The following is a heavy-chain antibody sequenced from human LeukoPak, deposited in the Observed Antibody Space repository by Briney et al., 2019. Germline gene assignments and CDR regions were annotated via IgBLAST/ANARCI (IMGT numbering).Heavy chain of an antibody. D-gene: IGHD3-3*01. Sequence: PGGSLRLSCAASGFTFSSYSMNWVRQAPGKGLEWVSSISSSSSYIYYADSAKGRFTISRDNAKNSLYLQMDGLRAEDTAVYHCVRESDVWSGPGIGRPLDVWGKGTTVTVSS. CDR1: GFTFSSYS. V-gene: IGHV3-21*01. CDR3: VRESDVWSGPGIGRPLDV. J-gene: IGHJ6*04. CDR2: ISSSSSYI.